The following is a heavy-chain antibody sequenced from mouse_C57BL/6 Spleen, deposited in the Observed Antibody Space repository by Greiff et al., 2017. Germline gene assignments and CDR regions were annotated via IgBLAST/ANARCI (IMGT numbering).Heavy chain of an antibody. CDR1: GYTFTSYW. CDR2: IHPNSGST. J-gene: IGHJ3*01. V-gene: IGHV1-64*01. Sequence: QFQLQQPGAELVKPGASVKLSCKASGYTFTSYWMHWVKQRPGQGLEWIGMIHPNSGSTNYNEKFKSKATLTVDKSSSTAYMQLSSLTSEDSAVYYCARSYDYALAWFAYWGQGTLVTVSA. CDR3: ARSYDYALAWFAY. D-gene: IGHD2-4*01.